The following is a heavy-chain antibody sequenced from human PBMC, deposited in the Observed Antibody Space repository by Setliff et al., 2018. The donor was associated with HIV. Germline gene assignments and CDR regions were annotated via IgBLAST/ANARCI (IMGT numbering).Heavy chain of an antibody. V-gene: IGHV3-7*03. CDR1: GFVFSDFW. J-gene: IGHJ5*02. Sequence: LRLSCAASGFVFSDFWMSWARQAPGKGLEWVANINDDGNKKWYVGSARGRFTISRDNAKNSLFLQMNSLRVDDTAVYYCAALSVRTNPVYGVISTRFDPWGQGSLGTVS. D-gene: IGHD2-8*01. CDR3: AALSVRTNPVYGVISTRFDP. CDR2: INDDGNKK.